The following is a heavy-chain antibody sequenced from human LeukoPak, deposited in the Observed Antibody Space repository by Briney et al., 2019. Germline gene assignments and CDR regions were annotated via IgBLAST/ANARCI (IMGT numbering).Heavy chain of an antibody. D-gene: IGHD6-13*01. CDR1: GFTFSHYY. Sequence: GGSLRLSCAASGFTFSHYYMSWIRQAPGKGLEWVSYISSSGSTIYYADSVKGRFTISRDNAKNSLYLQMNSLRAEDTAVYYCAREGIIAADDAFDIWGQGTMVTVSS. V-gene: IGHV3-11*04. CDR3: AREGIIAADDAFDI. CDR2: ISSSGSTI. J-gene: IGHJ3*02.